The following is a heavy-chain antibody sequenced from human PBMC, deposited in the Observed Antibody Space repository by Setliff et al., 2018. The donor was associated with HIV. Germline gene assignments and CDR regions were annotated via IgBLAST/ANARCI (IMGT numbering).Heavy chain of an antibody. V-gene: IGHV1-69*10. J-gene: IGHJ4*02. CDR1: GDTFSSYA. CDR2: IIPVLGLS. CDR3: ASYSGSYYFILHY. D-gene: IGHD1-26*01. Sequence: SVKVSCKASGDTFSSYAISWVRQAPGQGLEWMGGIIPVLGLSYYAQNFQGRVTITADESTSTAYMELSSLGSEDTAVYYCASYSGSYYFILHYWGQGTLVTVSS.